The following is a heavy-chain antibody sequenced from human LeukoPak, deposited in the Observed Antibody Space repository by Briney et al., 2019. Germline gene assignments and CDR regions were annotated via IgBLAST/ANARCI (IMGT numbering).Heavy chain of an antibody. CDR1: GFTFDDYA. Sequence: GGSLRLSCAASGFTFDDYAMHWVRQAPGKGLEWVSAISWNSGSIGYADSVKGRFTISRDNAKNSLYLQMNSLRADDTAVYYCARSARLMKGVVEVTALDDWGQGTLVTVSS. CDR2: ISWNSGSI. CDR3: ARSARLMKGVVEVTALDD. V-gene: IGHV3-9*01. D-gene: IGHD3-3*01. J-gene: IGHJ4*02.